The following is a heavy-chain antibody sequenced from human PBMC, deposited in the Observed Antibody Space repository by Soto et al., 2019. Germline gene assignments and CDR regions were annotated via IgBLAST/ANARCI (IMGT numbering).Heavy chain of an antibody. CDR2: LFYGGTT. V-gene: IGHV4-39*01. CDR3: ARHRGPAPVH. CDR1: GGSISGYY. Sequence: KSSETLSLTCTVSGGSISGYYWTWIRQPPGKGLEWVGSLFYGGTTDYNPSLKSRLTMSLDTSKNHFSLKLRSVTAADTAVYYCARHRGPAPVHWGQGTLVTVSS. J-gene: IGHJ4*02. D-gene: IGHD3-10*01.